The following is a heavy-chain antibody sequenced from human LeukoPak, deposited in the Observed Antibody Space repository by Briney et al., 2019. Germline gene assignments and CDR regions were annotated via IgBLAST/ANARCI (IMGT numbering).Heavy chain of an antibody. CDR3: ARKDRYGLDY. J-gene: IGHJ4*02. V-gene: IGHV3-7*01. Sequence: PGGSLRLSCAASGFTFSSSWMSWVRQAPGKGLEWVADIKHDGSEKYYVDSLKGRFTISTDSAKNSLYLQINSLRAEDTAVYYCARKDRYGLDYWGQGTLVTVSS. D-gene: IGHD3-9*01. CDR2: IKHDGSEK. CDR1: GFTFSSSW.